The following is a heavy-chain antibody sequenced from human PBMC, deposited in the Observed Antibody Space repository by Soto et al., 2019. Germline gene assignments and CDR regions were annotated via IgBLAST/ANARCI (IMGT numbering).Heavy chain of an antibody. CDR3: ARGLIYDSSGYYFDY. CDR2: INPSGGST. Sequence: QVQLVQSGAEVKKPGASVKVSCKASGYTFTTYYMHWVRPAPGQGLEWMGIINPSGGSTRYAQKFQGRVTMTRDTSTSTVHMELSSLNSHATAVYYCARGLIYDSSGYYFDYWGQGTLVTVSS. CDR1: GYTFTTYY. D-gene: IGHD3-22*01. J-gene: IGHJ4*02. V-gene: IGHV1-46*01.